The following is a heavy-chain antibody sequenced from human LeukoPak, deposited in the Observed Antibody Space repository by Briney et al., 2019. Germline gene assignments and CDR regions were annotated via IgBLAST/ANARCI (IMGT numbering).Heavy chain of an antibody. CDR3: ARSTMVRGVIITGHDAFDI. J-gene: IGHJ3*02. Sequence: SGTLSLTCAVSGGSISSSNWWSWVHQPPGKGLEWIGEIYHIGITNYNVSLKSRVTISLDKSKNQFSLKLSSVTAADTAVYYCARSTMVRGVIITGHDAFDIWGQGTMVTVSS. D-gene: IGHD3-10*01. CDR2: IYHIGIT. V-gene: IGHV4-4*02. CDR1: GGSISSSNW.